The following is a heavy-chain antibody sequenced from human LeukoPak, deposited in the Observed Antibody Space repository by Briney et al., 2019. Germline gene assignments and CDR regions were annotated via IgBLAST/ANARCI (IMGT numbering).Heavy chain of an antibody. D-gene: IGHD3-22*01. Sequence: ASVKVSCKASGYTFTGYYMHWVRQAPGQGLEWMGWINPNSGGTNYAQKFQGRVTMTRDTSISTAYMELSRLRSDDTAVYYCARGRRYYYDSSGYRLDYWGQGTLVTVSS. J-gene: IGHJ4*02. CDR2: INPNSGGT. CDR3: ARGRRYYYDSSGYRLDY. V-gene: IGHV1-2*02. CDR1: GYTFTGYY.